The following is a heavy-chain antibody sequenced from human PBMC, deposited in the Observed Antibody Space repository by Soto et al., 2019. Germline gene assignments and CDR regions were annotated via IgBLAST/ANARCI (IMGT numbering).Heavy chain of an antibody. D-gene: IGHD3-9*01. Sequence: ASVKVSCKASGYTFTSYGISWVRQAPGQGLEWMGWISAYNGNTNYAQKLQGRVTMTTDTSTSTAYMELRSLRSDDTAVYYCARTPYYDILTGYDYFDYWGQGTLVTVSS. V-gene: IGHV1-18*01. CDR3: ARTPYYDILTGYDYFDY. J-gene: IGHJ4*02. CDR2: ISAYNGNT. CDR1: GYTFTSYG.